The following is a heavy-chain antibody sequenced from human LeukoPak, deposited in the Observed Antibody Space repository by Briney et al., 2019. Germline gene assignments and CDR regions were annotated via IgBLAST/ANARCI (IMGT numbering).Heavy chain of an antibody. Sequence: GGSLKLSCAASGFTFSSYAMHWVRQAPGKGLEWVAVISYDGNNKYYADSVKGRFSISRDNSKNTLFLQMNSLRVDDTAVYYCAGSIGYCSNGVCAEGLHYWGQGTLVTVSS. CDR3: AGSIGYCSNGVCAEGLHY. J-gene: IGHJ4*02. D-gene: IGHD2-8*01. CDR2: ISYDGNNK. CDR1: GFTFSSYA. V-gene: IGHV3-30*01.